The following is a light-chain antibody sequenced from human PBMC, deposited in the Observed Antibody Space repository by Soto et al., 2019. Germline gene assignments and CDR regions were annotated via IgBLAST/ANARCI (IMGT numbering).Light chain of an antibody. J-gene: IGLJ2*01. CDR3: SSSAVSKNVI. CDR1: SSDVGTSNY. V-gene: IGLV2-8*01. CDR2: EVN. Sequence: QSALTQPPSASGSPGQSVTISCTGGSSDVGTSNYVSWYQQHPGKAPKLMIYEVNKRPSGVPDRFSASKSGNTASLTVSGLQVEDEADYYCSSSAVSKNVIFGGGTKLTVL.